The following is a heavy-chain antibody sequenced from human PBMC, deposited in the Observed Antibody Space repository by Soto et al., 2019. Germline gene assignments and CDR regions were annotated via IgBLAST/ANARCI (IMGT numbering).Heavy chain of an antibody. V-gene: IGHV1-69*01. Sequence: QVQLVQSGAEVKKPGSSVTVSCKASGGTVSSYAISWVRQAPGQGLEWMGGIIHIFVTANYAQKFQGRVTITADESTSTAYMELSSLRSEDTAVYDCAREEGYYYEPGAWFDPWGQGTLVTVSS. CDR1: GGTVSSYA. D-gene: IGHD3-22*01. CDR3: AREEGYYYEPGAWFDP. J-gene: IGHJ5*02. CDR2: IIHIFVTA.